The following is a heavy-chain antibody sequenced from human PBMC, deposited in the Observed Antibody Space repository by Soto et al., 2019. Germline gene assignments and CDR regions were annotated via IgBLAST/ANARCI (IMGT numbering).Heavy chain of an antibody. V-gene: IGHV3-64*01. J-gene: IGHJ3*02. CDR2: ISSNGGST. CDR1: GFTFSSYA. Sequence: GGSLRLSCAASGFTFSSYAMHWVRQAPGKGLEYVSAISSNGGSTYYANSVKGRFTISRNNSKNTLYLQMGSLRAEDMAVYYCARAGYCSGGSCYGPYAFDIWGQGTMVTVSS. CDR3: ARAGYCSGGSCYGPYAFDI. D-gene: IGHD2-15*01.